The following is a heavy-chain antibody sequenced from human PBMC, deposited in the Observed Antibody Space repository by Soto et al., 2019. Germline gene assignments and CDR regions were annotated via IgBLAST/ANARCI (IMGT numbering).Heavy chain of an antibody. J-gene: IGHJ6*02. CDR3: ARVKYDYDSSGYYLGLDYYYYYYGMDV. Sequence: SVKVSCKASGGTFSSYAISWVRQAPGQGLEWMGGIIPIFGTANYAQKFQGRVTITADKSTSTAYMELSSLRSEDTAVYYCARVKYDYDSSGYYLGLDYYYYYYGMDVWGQGTTVTVSS. CDR1: GGTFSSYA. D-gene: IGHD3-22*01. V-gene: IGHV1-69*06. CDR2: IIPIFGTA.